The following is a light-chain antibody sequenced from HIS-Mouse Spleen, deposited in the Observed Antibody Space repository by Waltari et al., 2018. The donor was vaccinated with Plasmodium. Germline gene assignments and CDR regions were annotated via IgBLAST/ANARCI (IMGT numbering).Light chain of an antibody. CDR1: KLGDKY. V-gene: IGLV3-1*01. Sequence: SYELTQPPSVSVSPGQTASITCSGAKLGDKYACWYQQKPGQSPVLVIYQDSKRPSGIPERFSGSNSGNTATLTISSLQPEDFATYYCQQSYSTWTFGQGTK. CDR3: QQSYSTWT. J-gene: IGLJ3*02. CDR2: QDS.